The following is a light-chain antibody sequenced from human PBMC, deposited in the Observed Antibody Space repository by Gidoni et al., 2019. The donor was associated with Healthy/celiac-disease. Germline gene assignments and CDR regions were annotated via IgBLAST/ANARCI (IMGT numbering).Light chain of an antibody. J-gene: IGKJ1*01. CDR3: QQYGSSTWT. V-gene: IGKV3-20*01. Sequence: EIVLPQSPGTLSLSPGERATLSCRASQSVSSSYLAWYQQKPGQAPRLLIDGASSRATGIPDRFSGSGSGTDFTLTISRLEPEDFAVYYCQQYGSSTWTCGQGTKVEIK. CDR1: QSVSSSY. CDR2: GAS.